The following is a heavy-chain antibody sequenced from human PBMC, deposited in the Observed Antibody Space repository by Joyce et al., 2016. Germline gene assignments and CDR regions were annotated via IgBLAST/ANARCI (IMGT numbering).Heavy chain of an antibody. CDR1: GLSFSYHT. CDR2: LKEDGSEI. J-gene: IGHJ4*02. CDR3: ARGGMHYFDY. V-gene: IGHV3-7*03. D-gene: IGHD2-15*01. Sequence: EVQVVESGGGLVQPGGSLRLSCAASGLSFSYHTMSWVRQGPGKGLEWVASLKEDGSEIHYVDSVKGRFTISRDNAKISLYLQMNSLRVEDTAVYYCARGGMHYFDYWGQGTLVTVSS.